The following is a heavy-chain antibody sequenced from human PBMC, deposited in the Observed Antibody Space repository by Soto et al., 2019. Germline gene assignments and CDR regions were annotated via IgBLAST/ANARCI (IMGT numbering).Heavy chain of an antibody. CDR2: ISTSGTNE. D-gene: IGHD3-22*01. CDR1: GFRFSDFY. CDR3: ARDGDSSGYSY. J-gene: IGHJ4*02. Sequence: GGSLRLSCAASGFRFSDFYMTWIRQAPGKGLEWVSYISTSGTNEFYADSVKGRFTISRDNAKDSLYLQMNSLRAEDTAVYYCARDGDSSGYSYWGQGTLVTVSS. V-gene: IGHV3-11*01.